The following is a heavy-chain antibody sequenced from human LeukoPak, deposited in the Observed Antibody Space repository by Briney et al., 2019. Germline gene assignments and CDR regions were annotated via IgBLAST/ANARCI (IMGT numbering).Heavy chain of an antibody. V-gene: IGHV4-39*01. J-gene: IGHJ4*02. CDR3: ARYVVYGSGKYYFDY. CDR2: INYSGST. Sequence: PETLSLTCTVSGGSVSSTTYFWSWIRQPPGKGLEWIASINYSGSTYYNPSLKSRVTISVDTSENQFSLKLSSVTAADTAVYYCARYVVYGSGKYYFDYWGQGTLVTVSS. D-gene: IGHD3-10*01. CDR1: GGSVSSTTYF.